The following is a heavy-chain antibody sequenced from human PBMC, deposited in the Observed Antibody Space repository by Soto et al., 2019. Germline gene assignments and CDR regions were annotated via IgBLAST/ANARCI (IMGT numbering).Heavy chain of an antibody. V-gene: IGHV4-59*01. J-gene: IGHJ3*02. D-gene: IGHD3-10*01. CDR1: GGSMRNYY. CDR3: ARADTSGSGRYTPFDAFDI. Sequence: QVQLQESGPGLVKLSETLSLTCSVSGGSMRNYYWSWMRQTPGKGLEWIGYIDYSGSTNYNPPLKSRVTISVDTSRTQLSLRLTSVTAAYTAVYHCARADTSGSGRYTPFDAFDIWGQGKMVTVSS. CDR2: IDYSGST.